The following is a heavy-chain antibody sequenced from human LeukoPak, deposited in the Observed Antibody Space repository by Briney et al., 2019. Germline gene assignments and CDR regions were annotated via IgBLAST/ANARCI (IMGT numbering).Heavy chain of an antibody. CDR1: GGSFSGYY. CDR3: ARDGYSSGEGWFDP. Sequence: PSETLSLTCAVYGGSFSGYYWSWIRQPPGKGLEWIGEINHSGSTNYNPSLKSRVTISVDTSKNQFSLKLSSVTAADTAVYYCARDGYSSGEGWFDPWGQGALVTVSS. J-gene: IGHJ5*02. V-gene: IGHV4-34*01. CDR2: INHSGST. D-gene: IGHD6-19*01.